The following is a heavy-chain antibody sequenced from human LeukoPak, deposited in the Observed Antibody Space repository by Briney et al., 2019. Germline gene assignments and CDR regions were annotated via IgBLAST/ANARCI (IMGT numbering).Heavy chain of an antibody. CDR3: ARDRRITMARGVMLYYYYGMDV. Sequence: ASVKVSCKASGYTFTSYGISWVRQAPGQGLEWMGWISAYNGNTNYAQKLQGRVTMTTDTSTSTAYMELRSLRSDDTAVYYCARDRRITMARGVMLYYYYGMDVWGQGTTVTVSS. CDR1: GYTFTSYG. V-gene: IGHV1-18*01. CDR2: ISAYNGNT. D-gene: IGHD3-10*01. J-gene: IGHJ6*02.